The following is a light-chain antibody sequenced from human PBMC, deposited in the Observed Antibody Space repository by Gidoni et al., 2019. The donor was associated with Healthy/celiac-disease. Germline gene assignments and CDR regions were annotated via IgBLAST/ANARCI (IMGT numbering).Light chain of an antibody. V-gene: IGKV2-28*01. CDR1: QSLLHSNGYNY. CDR3: MQDIQTPQT. CDR2: LGS. Sequence: DIVMTQSPLSLPVTPGEPASISCRSSQSLLHSNGYNYLDWYLQKPGQSPQLLIYLGSNRASGVPDRFSGSGSGTDFTLKISRVEAEDVGVYYCMQDIQTPQTFGQGTKLEIK. J-gene: IGKJ2*01.